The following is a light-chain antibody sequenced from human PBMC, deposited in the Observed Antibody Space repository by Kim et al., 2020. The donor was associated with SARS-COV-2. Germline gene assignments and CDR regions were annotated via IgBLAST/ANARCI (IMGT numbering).Light chain of an antibody. V-gene: IGKV1-39*01. J-gene: IGKJ1*01. CDR2: TAS. CDR1: QDISRY. CDR3: QQTSSAPRT. Sequence: DIQMTQSPCSLSASVGDRVTITCRASQDISRYLNWYQQKPGKAPKLLIYTASSLQSGVPSRFTGSGSETDFTLTITSLQPEDFATYYCQQTSSAPRTFGQGTKVDIK.